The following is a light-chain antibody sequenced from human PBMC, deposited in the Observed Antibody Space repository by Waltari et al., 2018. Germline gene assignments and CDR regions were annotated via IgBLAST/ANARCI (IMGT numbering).Light chain of an antibody. CDR1: QSIGSN. J-gene: IGKJ1*01. CDR2: DAS. V-gene: IGKV3-15*01. CDR3: QQYRDWPRT. Sequence: EIVMTQSPATLSVSPGESATLSCRASQSIGSNLPWYQQKPGQAPRHLIYDASTSDTDIGAGFSGSGSGTEFTLTISSLQSEDFAVYFCQQYRDWPRTFGHGTKVETK.